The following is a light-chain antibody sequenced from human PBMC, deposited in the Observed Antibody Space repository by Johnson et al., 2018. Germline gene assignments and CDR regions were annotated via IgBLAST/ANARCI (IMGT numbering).Light chain of an antibody. CDR2: ENN. CDR1: SSNIGNNY. J-gene: IGLJ1*01. CDR3: GTWDSCLSAGNV. Sequence: QSVLTQPPSVSAAPGQKVTISCSGSSSNIGNNYVSWYQQLPGTAPKLLIYENNKRPSGIPDRFSGSKSGTSATLGITGLQTGVEAEYYCGTWDSCLSAGNVFGTGSNVTAL. V-gene: IGLV1-51*02.